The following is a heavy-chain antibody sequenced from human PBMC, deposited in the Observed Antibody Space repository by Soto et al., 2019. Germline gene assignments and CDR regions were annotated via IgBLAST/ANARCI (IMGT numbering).Heavy chain of an antibody. CDR2: IYYSGAT. D-gene: IGHD4-4*01. J-gene: IGHJ6*02. CDR1: GGFISGRTYY. CDR3: ARQPAIPVTYFYGMDL. V-gene: IGHV4-39*01. Sequence: SETLSLTCTVSGGFISGRTYYWAWIRQPPGKGLDWIASIYYSGATYYNPSLKSRISISADPSKNQISLNLTSVTAADTAVYYCARQPAIPVTYFYGMDLWGQGTTVTVSS.